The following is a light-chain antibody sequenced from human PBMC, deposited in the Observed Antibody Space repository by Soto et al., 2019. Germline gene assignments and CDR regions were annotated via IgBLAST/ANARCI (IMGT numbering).Light chain of an antibody. CDR3: HSYDSSLSGVV. Sequence: QSVLTQPPSVSGAPGQRVTISCNGSRSNIGAGYDVHWYQQLPGTAPKLLIYGNSNRPSGVPDRFSGSKSGTSASLAITGLQAEDESDYYCHSYDSSLSGVVFGGGTKLTVL. CDR2: GNS. V-gene: IGLV1-40*01. J-gene: IGLJ2*01. CDR1: RSNIGAGYD.